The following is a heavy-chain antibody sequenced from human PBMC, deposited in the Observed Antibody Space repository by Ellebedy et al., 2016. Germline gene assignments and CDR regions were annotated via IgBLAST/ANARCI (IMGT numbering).Heavy chain of an antibody. CDR3: AREAPRSGGSWVGAFDI. CDR1: GGSISSYY. CDR2: IYYSGST. J-gene: IGHJ3*02. V-gene: IGHV4-59*01. D-gene: IGHD2-15*01. Sequence: SETLSLTCTVSGGSISSYYWSWIRQPPGKGPEWIGCIYYSGSTNYNPSLKSRLTISTDTSKNQFSLILSSVTTADTAVYYCAREAPRSGGSWVGAFDIWGQGTMVTVSS.